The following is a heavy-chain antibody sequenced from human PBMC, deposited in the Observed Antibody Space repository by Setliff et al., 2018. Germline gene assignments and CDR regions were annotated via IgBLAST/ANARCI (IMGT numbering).Heavy chain of an antibody. CDR1: GFTFSGSA. CDR2: IRSKADSYAT. D-gene: IGHD5-18*01. CDR3: TFARDGYDVFDI. Sequence: PGGSLRLSCAASGFTFSGSAVYWVRQASGRGLEWVGCIRSKADSYATAYAASVKARFTISRDDSKNTAYLQMNSLKTEDTAVYYCTFARDGYDVFDIWGQGTMVTVSS. V-gene: IGHV3-73*01. J-gene: IGHJ3*02.